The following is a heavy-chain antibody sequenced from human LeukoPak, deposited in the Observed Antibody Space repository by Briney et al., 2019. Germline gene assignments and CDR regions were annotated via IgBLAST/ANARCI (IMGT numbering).Heavy chain of an antibody. D-gene: IGHD2-8*01. CDR2: ISYSGST. CDR3: ARQPYNGGQSLDY. J-gene: IGHJ4*02. Sequence: SETLSLTCTASGVSISTFYWSWIRQPPGKGLEWIGYISYSGSTIYNPSLKSRLTISVDTSKSQFSLKLRSVSAADTAVYYCARQPYNGGQSLDYWGQGALVTVSS. V-gene: IGHV4-59*08. CDR1: GVSISTFY.